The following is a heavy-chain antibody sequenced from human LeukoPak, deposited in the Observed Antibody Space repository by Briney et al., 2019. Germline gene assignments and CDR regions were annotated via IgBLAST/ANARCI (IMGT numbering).Heavy chain of an antibody. D-gene: IGHD3-3*01. CDR1: GYTFTSYG. Sequence: ASVKVSCKASGYTFTSYGISWVRQAPGQGLEWMGWISAYNGNTNYAQKLQGRVTMTTDTSTSTAYMELRSLRSDDTAVYYCARKYYDFWSGYFPLDYWGQGTLVTVSS. V-gene: IGHV1-18*01. CDR3: ARKYYDFWSGYFPLDY. J-gene: IGHJ4*02. CDR2: ISAYNGNT.